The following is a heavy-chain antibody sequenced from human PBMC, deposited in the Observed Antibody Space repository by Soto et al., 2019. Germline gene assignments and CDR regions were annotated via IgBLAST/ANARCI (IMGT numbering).Heavy chain of an antibody. CDR1: GGSISSGGYY. Sequence: SETLSLTCTVPGGSISSGGYYWSWIRQHPGKGLEWIGYIYYSGSTYYNPSLKSRVTISVDTSKNQFSLKLSSVTAADTAVYYCARWNEYYYGSGSFPYYYYGMDVWGQGTTVTVSS. CDR2: IYYSGST. V-gene: IGHV4-31*03. J-gene: IGHJ6*02. CDR3: ARWNEYYYGSGSFPYYYYGMDV. D-gene: IGHD3-10*01.